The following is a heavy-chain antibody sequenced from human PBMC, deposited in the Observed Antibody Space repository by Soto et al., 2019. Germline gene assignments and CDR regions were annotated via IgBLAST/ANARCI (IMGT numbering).Heavy chain of an antibody. CDR1: DGNISSYY. CDR3: ARQGGYCSGGSCYGPLDYFDY. CDR2: IYYSGST. D-gene: IGHD2-15*01. J-gene: IGHJ4*02. Sequence: SETLCVPCSVSDGNISSYYWSWIRQPPGKGLEWIGYIYYSGSTNYNPSLKSRVTISVDTSKNQFSLKLSSVTAADTAVYYCARQGGYCSGGSCYGPLDYFDYWGQGTLVTVSS. V-gene: IGHV4-59*08.